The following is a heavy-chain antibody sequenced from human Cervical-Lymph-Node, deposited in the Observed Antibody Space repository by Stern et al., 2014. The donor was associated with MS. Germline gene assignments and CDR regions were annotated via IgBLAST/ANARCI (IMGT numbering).Heavy chain of an antibody. D-gene: IGHD4-11*01. CDR2: ISHDGGNK. CDR3: AKGLEDYGNYHFDY. Sequence: QVQLVQSGGGVVQPGRSLRLSCVASGFTFSSYGMHWVRQAPGKGLEWVGVISHDGGNKHYGDSVKGRITISRDSSKNTLYLQLNRLRADDTAVYYCAKGLEDYGNYHFDYWGQGTLVTVSS. CDR1: GFTFSSYG. J-gene: IGHJ4*02. V-gene: IGHV3-30*18.